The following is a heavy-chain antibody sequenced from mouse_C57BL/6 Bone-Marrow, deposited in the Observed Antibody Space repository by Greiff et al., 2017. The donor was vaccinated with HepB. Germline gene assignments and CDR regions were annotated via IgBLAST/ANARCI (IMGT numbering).Heavy chain of an antibody. D-gene: IGHD1-1*01. J-gene: IGHJ1*03. Sequence: EVKVAESGTVLARPGASVKMSCKTSGYTFTSYWMHWVKQRPGQGLEWIGAIYPGNSDTSYNQKFKGKAKLTAVTSASTAYMELSSLTNEDSAVYYCTRKATVKDPWYFDVWGTGTTVTVSS. CDR1: GYTFTSYW. CDR2: IYPGNSDT. CDR3: TRKATVKDPWYFDV. V-gene: IGHV1-5*01.